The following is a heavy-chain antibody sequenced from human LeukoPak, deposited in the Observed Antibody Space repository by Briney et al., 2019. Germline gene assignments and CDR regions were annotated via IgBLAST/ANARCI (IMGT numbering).Heavy chain of an antibody. CDR3: AKDVLAVAGTHSF. CDR2: IWYDGSNK. V-gene: IGHV3-33*06. D-gene: IGHD6-19*01. J-gene: IGHJ4*02. CDR1: GFTFSSYA. Sequence: GGSLRLSCAASGFTFSSYAMHWVRQAPGKGLEWVAVIWYDGSNKYYADSVKGRFTISRDNSKNTLYLQMNSLRAEDTAVYYCAKDVLAVAGTHSFGGQGTLVTVSS.